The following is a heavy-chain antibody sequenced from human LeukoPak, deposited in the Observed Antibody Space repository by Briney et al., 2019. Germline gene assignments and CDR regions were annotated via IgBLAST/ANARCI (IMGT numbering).Heavy chain of an antibody. CDR2: IRPDGSEG. J-gene: IGHJ4*02. V-gene: IGHV3-7*01. CDR1: GITFSNSW. Sequence: PGGSLRLSCTTSGITFSNSWMSWVRQAPGKGLEWVATIRPDGSEGYYADSVRGRFTISRDNSKNTLYLQMNSLRAEDTAVYYCAKYHRLYYDFPGGFSFDYWGQGTLVTVSS. D-gene: IGHD3-3*01. CDR3: AKYHRLYYDFPGGFSFDY.